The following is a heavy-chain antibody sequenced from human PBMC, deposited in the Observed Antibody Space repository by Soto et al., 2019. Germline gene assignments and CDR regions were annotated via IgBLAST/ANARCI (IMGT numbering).Heavy chain of an antibody. CDR2: ITGGSDTI. D-gene: IGHD7-27*01. CDR3: ARDKVWAFAY. CDR1: GYTFSSYS. J-gene: IGHJ4*02. V-gene: IGHV3-48*01. Sequence: EVQLVEAGGGLVQPGGSLRLSCAASGYTFSSYSMNWVRQAPGKGLEWVSYITGGSDTIHYADSVKGRFTISRDNAKNSLYLQMNSLRAEDTAVYFCARDKVWAFAYWGQGTMVTVSS.